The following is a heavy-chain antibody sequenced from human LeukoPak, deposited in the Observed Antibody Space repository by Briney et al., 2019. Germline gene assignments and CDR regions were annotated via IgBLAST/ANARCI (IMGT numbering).Heavy chain of an antibody. CDR1: GFTFRSYG. V-gene: IGHV3-30*03. CDR3: ARAAGVGMWWGSHYYYYMDV. J-gene: IGHJ6*03. CDR2: ISYYETNK. Sequence: GGSLRLSCAASGFTFRSYGMSWVRQAPGKGLEWVALISYYETNKNYADSVKGRFTISRDNSKNTLYLQMNSLRLEDTAVYYCARAAGVGMWWGSHYYYYMDVWGKGTMVTVSS. D-gene: IGHD2-21*01.